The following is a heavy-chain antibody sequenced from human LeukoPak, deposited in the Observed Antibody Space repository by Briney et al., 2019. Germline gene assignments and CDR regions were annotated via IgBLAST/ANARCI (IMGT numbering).Heavy chain of an antibody. V-gene: IGHV3-23*01. CDR3: AKDSPSYYGSGSYYMN. CDR2: MRRGGTT. D-gene: IGHD3-10*01. Sequence: GGSLRLSCAASGFTFSSYSMSWVRQAPGKGLEWVSTMRRGGTTYYADSVKGRFTISRDSSKNTLYLQMNSLRAEDTAVYYRAKDSPSYYGSGSYYMNWGQGTLVTVCS. CDR1: GFTFSSYS. J-gene: IGHJ4*02.